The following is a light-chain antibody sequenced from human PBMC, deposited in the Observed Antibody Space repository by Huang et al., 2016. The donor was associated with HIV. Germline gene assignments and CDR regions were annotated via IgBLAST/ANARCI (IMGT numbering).Light chain of an antibody. CDR3: QQYYTTPGT. V-gene: IGKV4-1*01. Sequence: DIVLTQSPDSLAVSLGERATINCSSSRSILYNSNNKNYLAWHQQKPGQSPKLLIDWASTRDSGVPDRFSGSGSETDFTLTISSLQAEDVAVYFCQQYYTTPGTFGPGTTVHIK. CDR1: RSILYNSNNKNY. CDR2: WAS. J-gene: IGKJ3*01.